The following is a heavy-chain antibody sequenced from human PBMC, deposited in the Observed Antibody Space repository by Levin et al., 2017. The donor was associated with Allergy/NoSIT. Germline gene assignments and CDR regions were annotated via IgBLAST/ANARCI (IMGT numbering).Heavy chain of an antibody. CDR3: ARVAGYSYGYYFDY. CDR1: GGSISSGGYS. V-gene: IGHV4-30-2*01. CDR2: IYLSGST. Sequence: SCAVSGGSISSGGYSWSWIRQPPGKGLEWIGNIYLSGSTNDNPSLKSRVTMSVDRSKNQFSLKLSYVTAADTAVYYCARVAGYSYGYYFDYWGQGTLVTVSS. D-gene: IGHD5-18*01. J-gene: IGHJ4*02.